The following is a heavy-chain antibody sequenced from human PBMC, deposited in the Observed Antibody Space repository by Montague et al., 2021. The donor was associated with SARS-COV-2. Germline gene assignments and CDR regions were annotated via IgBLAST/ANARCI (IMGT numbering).Heavy chain of an antibody. D-gene: IGHD6-13*01. CDR2: ISISDGNT. V-gene: IGHV3-23*01. Sequence: SLRLSCAASGFTFSSYAMSWVRQAPGKGLEWVSTISISDGNTYYADSVKGRLTISRDKSKNTLYLQMNSLRAEDTAVYYCAKDRQLVGDDAFDIWGQGTTVTVSS. J-gene: IGHJ3*02. CDR3: AKDRQLVGDDAFDI. CDR1: GFTFSSYA.